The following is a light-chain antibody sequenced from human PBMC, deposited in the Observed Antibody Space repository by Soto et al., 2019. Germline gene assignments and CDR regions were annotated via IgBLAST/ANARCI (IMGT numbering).Light chain of an antibody. V-gene: IGKV3-20*01. CDR2: DAS. Sequence: EIVFTHSPGTLSLSPCESATLSCSASQSVSGSQLAWYQQIPGQAPRLLMFDASRRATGIPDRFSGSGSGTDYTLTISRLEPEDFAVYYCQQYGSSPWTFGQGTKVDIK. J-gene: IGKJ1*01. CDR1: QSVSGSQ. CDR3: QQYGSSPWT.